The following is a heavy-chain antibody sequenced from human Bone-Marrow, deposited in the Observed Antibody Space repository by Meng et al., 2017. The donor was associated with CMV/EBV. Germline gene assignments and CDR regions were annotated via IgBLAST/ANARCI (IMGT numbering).Heavy chain of an antibody. CDR2: IFYTGST. J-gene: IGHJ4*02. V-gene: IGHV4-31*02. Sequence: DSISSANYYWSWIRQHPGKGLEWIGYIFYTGSTYYNPSLKSRLTISVDTSKNQFSLNLSSVTAADSAVYCCARAVVLVATEGYFDYWGQGSLVTVSS. CDR1: DSISSANYY. D-gene: IGHD2-15*01. CDR3: ARAVVLVATEGYFDY.